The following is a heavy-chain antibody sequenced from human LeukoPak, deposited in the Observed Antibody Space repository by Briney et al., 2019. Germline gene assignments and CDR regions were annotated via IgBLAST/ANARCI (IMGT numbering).Heavy chain of an antibody. J-gene: IGHJ4*02. D-gene: IGHD2-15*01. Sequence: SETLSLTCTDSGYSISSGYYWGWIRQPPGKGLEWIGSIYHGGSTYYNPSLKSRVTISVDTSKNQFSLKLSSVTAADTAVYYCARGKVVADLGYFDYWGQGTLVTVSS. CDR2: IYHGGST. V-gene: IGHV4-38-2*02. CDR3: ARGKVVADLGYFDY. CDR1: GYSISSGYY.